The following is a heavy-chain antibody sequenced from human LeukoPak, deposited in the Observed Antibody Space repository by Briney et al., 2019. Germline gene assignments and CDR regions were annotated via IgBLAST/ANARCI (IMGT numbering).Heavy chain of an antibody. CDR2: ISYDGNNK. V-gene: IGHV3-30-3*01. J-gene: IGHJ4*02. CDR3: AGGDDFWSGYYGGAV. CDR1: GFTFKNYA. D-gene: IGHD3-3*01. Sequence: GRSLRLSCAASGFTFKNYAMHWVRQAPGKGLERVAVISYDGNNKYYGDSVKGRFTISRDNSKNTLYLQMENLRAEDTAAYYCAGGDDFWSGYYGGAVWGQGTLVTVSS.